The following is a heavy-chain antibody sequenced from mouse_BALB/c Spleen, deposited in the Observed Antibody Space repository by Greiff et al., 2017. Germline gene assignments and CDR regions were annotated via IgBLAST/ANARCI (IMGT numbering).Heavy chain of an antibody. J-gene: IGHJ3*01. CDR2: ISSGGSYT. V-gene: IGHV5-9-3*01. D-gene: IGHD2-14*01. CDR3: ARQGEVRGMDY. CDR1: GFTFSSYA. Sequence: EVKLVESGGGLVKPGGSLKLSCAASGFTFSSYAMSWVRQTPEKRLEWVATISSGGSYTYYPDSVKGRFTISRDNAKNTLYLQMSSLRSEDTAMYYCARQGEVRGMDYWGQGTLVTVSA.